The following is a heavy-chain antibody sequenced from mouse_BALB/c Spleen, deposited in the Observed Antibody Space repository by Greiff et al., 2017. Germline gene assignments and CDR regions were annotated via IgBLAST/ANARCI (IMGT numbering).Heavy chain of an antibody. CDR1: GDSITSGY. J-gene: IGHJ1*01. Sequence: EVQVVESGPSLVKPSQTLSLTCSVTGDSITSGYWNWIRKFPGNKLEYMGYISYSGSTYYNPSLKSRISITRDTSKNQYYLQLNSVTTEDTATYYCASCYYYGSSLYWYFDVWGAGTTVTVSS. CDR2: ISYSGST. V-gene: IGHV3-8*02. CDR3: ASCYYYGSSLYWYFDV. D-gene: IGHD1-1*01.